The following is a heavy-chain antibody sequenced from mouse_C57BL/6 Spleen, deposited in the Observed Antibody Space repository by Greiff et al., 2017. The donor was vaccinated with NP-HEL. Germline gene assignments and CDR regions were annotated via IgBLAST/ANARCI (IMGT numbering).Heavy chain of an antibody. D-gene: IGHD1-1*02. CDR3: ARGGYHWYFDV. CDR2: INPSNGGT. J-gene: IGHJ1*03. Sequence: QVHVKQPGTELVKPGASVKLSCKASGYTFTSYWMHWVKQRPGQGLEWIGNINPSNGGTNYNEKFKSKATLTVDKSSSTAYMQLSSLTSEDSAVYYCARGGYHWYFDVWGTGTTVTVSS. CDR1: GYTFTSYW. V-gene: IGHV1-53*01.